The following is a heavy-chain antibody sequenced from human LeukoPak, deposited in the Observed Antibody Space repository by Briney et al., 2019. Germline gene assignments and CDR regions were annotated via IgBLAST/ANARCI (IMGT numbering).Heavy chain of an antibody. J-gene: IGHJ4*02. Sequence: GGSLRLSCAVSGFNVSSNYLNCIRQAPGKGPEWVSVIYSGGSTYYADSVKGRFTISRDKSKNTLYLHMNSLRAEDTAVYHCARVDSRTAQFDYWGQGTLVTVSS. CDR2: IYSGGST. V-gene: IGHV3-66*01. D-gene: IGHD6-13*01. CDR3: ARVDSRTAQFDY. CDR1: GFNVSSNY.